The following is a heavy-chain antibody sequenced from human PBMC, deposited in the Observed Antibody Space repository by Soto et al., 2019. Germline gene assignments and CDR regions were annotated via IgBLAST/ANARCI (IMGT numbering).Heavy chain of an antibody. J-gene: IGHJ6*02. V-gene: IGHV1-69*11. CDR2: IVPSLDTT. CDR3: ARGPQPRYTADPYAVDV. Sequence: QVHLVQSGTEVKKPGSSVKVSCKASGGTFSSSGFSWVRQAPGQGLEWMGMIVPSLDTTNYAQKFQARVTITADEVTSTAYMGLPSLRPENTAVYYWARGPQPRYTADPYAVDVWGQGTRVNVSS. CDR1: GGTFSSSG. D-gene: IGHD3-16*02.